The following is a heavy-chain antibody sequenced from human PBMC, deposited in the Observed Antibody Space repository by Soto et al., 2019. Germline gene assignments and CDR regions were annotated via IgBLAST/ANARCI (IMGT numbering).Heavy chain of an antibody. CDR2: ISYDGSNK. D-gene: IGHD3-22*01. CDR3: ARVGNYYDSSRPYFVRGRSSIKNYGMDV. CDR1: GFTFSSYA. Sequence: QVQLVESGGGVVQPGRSLRLSCAASGFTFSSYAMHWVRQAPGKGLEWVAVISYDGSNKYYADSVKGRFTISRDNSKNSLYLQMNSLRAGDTAVYYCARVGNYYDSSRPYFVRGRSSIKNYGMDVWGQGTTVTVSS. V-gene: IGHV3-30*14. J-gene: IGHJ6*02.